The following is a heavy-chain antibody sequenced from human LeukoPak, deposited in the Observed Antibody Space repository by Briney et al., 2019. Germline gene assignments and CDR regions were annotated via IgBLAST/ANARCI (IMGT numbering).Heavy chain of an antibody. D-gene: IGHD6-13*01. Sequence: PSETPSLTCTISRASISDNYWSWSRQPAGKALEWIGRTYTSGDTNYNPSLKSRASVSVDTSKNQFYLSLRYVTAADTDVYYCTIGGASGSLAHWGPGTLLTVSS. V-gene: IGHV4-4*07. CDR3: TIGGASGSLAH. J-gene: IGHJ4*02. CDR2: TYTSGDT. CDR1: RASISDNY.